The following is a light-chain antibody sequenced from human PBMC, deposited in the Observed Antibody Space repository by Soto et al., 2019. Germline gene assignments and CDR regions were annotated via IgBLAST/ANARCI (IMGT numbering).Light chain of an antibody. Sequence: QSVLTQPASVSGSPGQSITISCTGTSSDVGGYNYVSWYQHHPGTAPKLMIYDVSNRPSGISNRFSGSKSGNSASLAISELQPEDEADYYCPSYDSSLSVLYVFGTGTKVTVL. CDR1: SSDVGGYNY. CDR2: DVS. J-gene: IGLJ1*01. CDR3: PSYDSSLSVLYV. V-gene: IGLV2-14*03.